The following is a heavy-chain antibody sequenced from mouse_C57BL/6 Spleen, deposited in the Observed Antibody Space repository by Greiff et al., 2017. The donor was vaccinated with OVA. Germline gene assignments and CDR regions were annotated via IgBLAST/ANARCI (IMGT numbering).Heavy chain of an antibody. CDR2: IYPGSGST. D-gene: IGHD2-4*01. V-gene: IGHV1-55*01. Sequence: VQLQQPGAELVKPGASVKMSCKASGYTFTSYWITWVKQRPGQGLEWIGDIYPGSGSTNYNEKFKSKATLTVDTSSSTAYMQLSSLTSEDSAVYYCATGDYDERYYFDYWGQGTTLTVSS. CDR1: GYTFTSYW. J-gene: IGHJ2*01. CDR3: ATGDYDERYYFDY.